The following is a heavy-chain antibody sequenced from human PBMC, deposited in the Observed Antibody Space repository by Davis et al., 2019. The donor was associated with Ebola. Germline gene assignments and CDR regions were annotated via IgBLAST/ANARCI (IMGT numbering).Heavy chain of an antibody. CDR3: ARGSGYYDSSGYYYYYYYGMDV. CDR1: GDSISSSYY. J-gene: IGHJ6*02. V-gene: IGHV4-34*01. Sequence: MPSETLSLTCAVSGDSISSSYYWSWIRPPPGKGLEWIGEINHSGSTNYNPSLKSRVTISVDTSKNQFSLKLSSVTAADTAVYYCARGSGYYDSSGYYYYYYYGMDVWGQGTTVTVSS. CDR2: INHSGST. D-gene: IGHD3-22*01.